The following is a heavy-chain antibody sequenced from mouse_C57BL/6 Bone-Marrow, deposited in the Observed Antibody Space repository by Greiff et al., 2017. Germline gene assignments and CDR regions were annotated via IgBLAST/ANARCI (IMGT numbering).Heavy chain of an antibody. V-gene: IGHV14-4*01. CDR2: IDPENGDT. CDR1: GFNIKDDY. Sequence: VTLKESGAELVRPGASVKLSCTASGFNIKDDYMHWVKQRPEQGLEWIGWIDPENGDTEYASKFQGKATITADTSSNTAYLQLSSLTSEDTAVYYCTTEGYYGSGSFAYWGQGTLVTVSA. J-gene: IGHJ3*01. D-gene: IGHD1-1*01. CDR3: TTEGYYGSGSFAY.